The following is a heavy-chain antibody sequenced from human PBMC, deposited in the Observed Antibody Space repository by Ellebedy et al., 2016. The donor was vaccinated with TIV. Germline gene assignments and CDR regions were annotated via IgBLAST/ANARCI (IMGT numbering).Heavy chain of an antibody. CDR3: ARGGCSGSSDY. CDR2: ISSDGSNK. V-gene: IGHV3-30*03. D-gene: IGHD3-10*02. Sequence: GESLKISXVASGFTFRSHGIYWVRQAPGKGLEWVAVISSDGSNKYYADSVKGRFTISRDNSKNTLYLQMNSLRTDDMAVYYCARGGCSGSSDYWGQGTLVTVSS. J-gene: IGHJ4*02. CDR1: GFTFRSHG.